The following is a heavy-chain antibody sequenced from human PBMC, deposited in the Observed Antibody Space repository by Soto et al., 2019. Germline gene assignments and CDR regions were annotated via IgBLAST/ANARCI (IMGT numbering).Heavy chain of an antibody. J-gene: IGHJ4*02. CDR2: MYYSRRT. V-gene: IGHV4-31*03. Sequence: PSQPLSLTCIVSERPFSNDRYFLSFVRQHPGQGLEWVGNMYYSRRTYYNPCLNSRVTISVDTSKNQFFLKLSSGTAADTAVYFFARFAGEENPKVGSCYHFGCWGQGTRVTASS. D-gene: IGHD3-10*01. CDR3: ARFAGEENPKVGSCYHFGC. CDR1: ERPFSNDRYF.